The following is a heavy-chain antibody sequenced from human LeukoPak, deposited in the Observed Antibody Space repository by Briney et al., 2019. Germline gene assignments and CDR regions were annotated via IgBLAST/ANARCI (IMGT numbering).Heavy chain of an antibody. J-gene: IGHJ4*02. D-gene: IGHD5-18*01. V-gene: IGHV3-23*01. CDR1: GFTFSSYA. CDR2: ISGSGGST. CDR3: ARQPYSYGYFDY. Sequence: GGSLRLSCAASGFTFSSYAMSWVRQAPGKGLEWVSAISGSGGSTYYADSVKGRFTISRDNSKDTLYLQMNSLRAEDTAVYYCARQPYSYGYFDYWGQGTLVTVSS.